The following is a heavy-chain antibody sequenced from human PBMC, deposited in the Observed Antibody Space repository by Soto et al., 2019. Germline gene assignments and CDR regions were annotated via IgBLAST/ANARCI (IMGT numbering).Heavy chain of an antibody. Sequence: GGSLRLSCEGSGFTFSAYAMNWVRQAPGKGLEWVSYISSRSDTLYYADSVKGRFTISRDNAKNSLYLQMNSLRAEDTAVYYCAREGKAARNYYYYYGMDVWGQGTTVTVSS. CDR2: ISSRSDTL. J-gene: IGHJ6*02. CDR1: GFTFSAYA. CDR3: AREGKAARNYYYYYGMDV. D-gene: IGHD6-13*01. V-gene: IGHV3-48*04.